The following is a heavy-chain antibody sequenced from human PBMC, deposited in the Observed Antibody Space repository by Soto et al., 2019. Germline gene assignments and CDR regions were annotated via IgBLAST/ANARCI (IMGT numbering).Heavy chain of an antibody. CDR3: ARLKEPGMTTMDY. Sequence: PGESLKISCTGSGYSFTSYWIGWVRQMPGKGLDCMGIIYPGDSDTRYSPSFQGQVTISADKSISTAYLQWSSLKASDTAMDYCARLKEPGMTTMDYWGQGTLVTVSS. CDR2: IYPGDSDT. CDR1: GYSFTSYW. V-gene: IGHV5-51*01. J-gene: IGHJ4*02. D-gene: IGHD4-17*01.